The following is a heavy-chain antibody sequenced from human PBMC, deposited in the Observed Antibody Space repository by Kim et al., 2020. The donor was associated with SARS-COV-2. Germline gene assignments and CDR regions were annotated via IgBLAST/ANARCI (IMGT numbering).Heavy chain of an antibody. CDR3: ARLLMEGSYNEGMDV. J-gene: IGHJ6*02. CDR2: IWYDGSNK. CDR1: GFTFSSYG. D-gene: IGHD3-10*01. Sequence: GGSLRLSCAASGFTFSSYGMHWVRQAPGKGLEWVAVIWYDGSNKYYADSVKGRFTISRDNSKNTLYLQMNSLRAEDTAVYYCARLLMEGSYNEGMDVWGQGTTVTVSS. V-gene: IGHV3-33*01.